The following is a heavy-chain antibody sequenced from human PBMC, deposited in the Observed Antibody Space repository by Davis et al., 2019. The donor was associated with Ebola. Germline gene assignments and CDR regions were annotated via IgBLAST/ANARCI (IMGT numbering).Heavy chain of an antibody. CDR3: AREALIHGMDV. J-gene: IGHJ6*02. V-gene: IGHV1-69*13. CDR1: LSSFLCYS. D-gene: IGHD3-22*01. CDR2: IIPIFGTA. Sequence: SVKVSCKASLSSFLCYSLSWVRQAPGQGLEWMGGIIPIFGTANYAQKFQGRVTITADESTSTAYMELSSLRSEDTAVYYCAREALIHGMDVWGQGTTVTVYS.